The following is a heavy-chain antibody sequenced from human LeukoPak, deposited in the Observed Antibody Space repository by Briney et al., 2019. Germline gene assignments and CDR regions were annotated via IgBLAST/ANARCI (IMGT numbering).Heavy chain of an antibody. CDR1: GGSISSYY. V-gene: IGHV4-59*01. D-gene: IGHD6-13*01. J-gene: IGHJ4*02. CDR3: AGGLMMAVAGRGEFHY. Sequence: SSETLSLTCIVSGGSISSYYWSWIRQPPGKGLEWIVYIYYSGSTNYNPSLKSRVTISVDTSKNQFSLKLSSVTAADTAVYYCAGGLMMAVAGRGEFHYWGQGTLVTVSS. CDR2: IYYSGST.